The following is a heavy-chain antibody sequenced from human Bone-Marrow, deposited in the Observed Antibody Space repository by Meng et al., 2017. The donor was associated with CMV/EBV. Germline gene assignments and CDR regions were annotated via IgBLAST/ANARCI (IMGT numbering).Heavy chain of an antibody. J-gene: IGHJ6*02. CDR2: IYYSGST. CDR1: GGSISSSSYY. V-gene: IGHV4-39*01. CDR3: ARHPYYYYGMDV. Sequence: GSLRLSCTVSGGSISSSSYYWGWIRQPPGKGLEWIGSIYYSGSTYYNPSLKSRVTISVDTSKNQFSLKLSSVTAADTAVYYCARHPYYYYGMDVWGQGTTVTGSS.